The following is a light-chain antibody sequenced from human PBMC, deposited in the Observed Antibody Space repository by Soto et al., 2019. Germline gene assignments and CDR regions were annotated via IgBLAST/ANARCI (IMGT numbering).Light chain of an antibody. CDR1: SSNIGGNT. Sequence: QSVLTQTPSASGTPGQRVTISCSGSSSNIGGNTVNWYQQLPGTAPKLLIYSNNQRPSGVPDRFSGSKSGTSASLAISRLQSEDEADYYCAAWDDSLNGVVFGGGTKLTVL. V-gene: IGLV1-44*01. J-gene: IGLJ2*01. CDR3: AAWDDSLNGVV. CDR2: SNN.